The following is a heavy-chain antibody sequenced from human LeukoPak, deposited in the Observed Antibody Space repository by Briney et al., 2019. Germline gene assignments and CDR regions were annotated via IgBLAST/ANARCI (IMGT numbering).Heavy chain of an antibody. CDR2: IYHSGST. V-gene: IGHV4-59*01. Sequence: SETLSLTCTVSGGSISSYYWTWIRQPPGKGLEWFGYIYHSGSTNYDPSLKSRVTISVDTSKNQFSLKLGSVTAADTAVYYCARGVWPSAYYYYGMDVWGQGTTVTVSS. CDR3: ARGVWPSAYYYYGMDV. CDR1: GGSISSYY. D-gene: IGHD3-16*01. J-gene: IGHJ6*02.